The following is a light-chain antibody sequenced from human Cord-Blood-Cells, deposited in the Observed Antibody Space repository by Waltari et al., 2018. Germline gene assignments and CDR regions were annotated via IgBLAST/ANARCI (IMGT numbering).Light chain of an antibody. Sequence: DIQMTQSPSSVSASVGERVTITCRASQGIGRWLAWYQHKPGKAPKLLSYAASSLQSGVPSRFSGSGSGTDFTLTSSSLQPEDFATYYCQQANSFPLTFGGGTKVEIK. V-gene: IGKV1-12*01. J-gene: IGKJ4*01. CDR2: AAS. CDR3: QQANSFPLT. CDR1: QGIGRW.